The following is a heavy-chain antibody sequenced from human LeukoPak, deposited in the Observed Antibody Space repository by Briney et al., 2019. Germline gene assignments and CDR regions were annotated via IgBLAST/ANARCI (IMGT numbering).Heavy chain of an antibody. J-gene: IGHJ4*02. CDR2: ICYDGSNK. CDR3: ARDSYSNYVDY. CDR1: GFTFSSYG. Sequence: GGSLRLSCAASGFTFSSYGMHWVRQAPGKGLEWVAVICYDGSNKYYADSVKGRFTISRDNSKNTLYLQMNSLRAEDTAVYYCARDSYSNYVDYWGQGTLVTVSS. D-gene: IGHD4-11*01. V-gene: IGHV3-33*01.